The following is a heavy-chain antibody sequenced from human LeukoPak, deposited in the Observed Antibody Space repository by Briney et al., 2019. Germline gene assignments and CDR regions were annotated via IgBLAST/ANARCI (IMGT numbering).Heavy chain of an antibody. CDR2: INSDGSST. CDR3: ATPVVAATLADY. CDR1: GFTFSSYC. V-gene: IGHV3-74*01. Sequence: PGGSLRLSCAASGFTFSSYCMYWVRQAPGKGLGWVSRINSDGSSTSYADSVKGRFTISRDNSKNSLYLQMNSLRTEDTALYYCATPVVAATLADYWGQGTLVTVSS. J-gene: IGHJ4*02. D-gene: IGHD2-15*01.